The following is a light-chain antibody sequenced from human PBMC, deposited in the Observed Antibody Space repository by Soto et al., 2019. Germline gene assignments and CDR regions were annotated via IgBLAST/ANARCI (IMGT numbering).Light chain of an antibody. J-gene: IGKJ1*01. Sequence: EIVLTQSPGTLSLSPGERATLSCRASQNVSSSYLAWYQQKPGQAPRLLIYGASSRATGIPDRFSGSGSGTDFTLTIIRLEPEDFAVYYCQQFGSSPRTFGQGTKVDIK. CDR2: GAS. CDR3: QQFGSSPRT. V-gene: IGKV3-20*01. CDR1: QNVSSSY.